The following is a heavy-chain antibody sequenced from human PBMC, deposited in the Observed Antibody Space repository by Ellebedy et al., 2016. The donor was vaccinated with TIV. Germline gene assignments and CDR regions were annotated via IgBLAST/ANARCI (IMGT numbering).Heavy chain of an antibody. J-gene: IGHJ4*02. D-gene: IGHD4-11*01. CDR1: GFAFDAYA. V-gene: IGHV3-9*01. CDR2: ISWNSGDI. Sequence: SLKISCAASGFAFDAYAMHWVRPAPGKGLEWVSGISWNSGDIAYADSVKARFTIFRDNAKNSLYLRMNSLRPEDTAFYYCALLSGRAVTTYGYWGQGTLVTVSS. CDR3: ALLSGRAVTTYGY.